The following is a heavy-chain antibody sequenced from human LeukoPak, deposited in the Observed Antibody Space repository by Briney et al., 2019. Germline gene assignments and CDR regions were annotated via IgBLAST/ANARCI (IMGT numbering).Heavy chain of an antibody. Sequence: GGSLRLSCAASGFTFSSYSMNWVRQAPGKGLEWVSYISSSSSTIYYADSVKGRFTISRDNAKNSMYLQMNSLRDEDTAVYYCARDTLVYADSPDAFDIWGQGTMVTVSS. V-gene: IGHV3-48*02. D-gene: IGHD4-17*01. CDR3: ARDTLVYADSPDAFDI. CDR1: GFTFSSYS. J-gene: IGHJ3*02. CDR2: ISSSSSTI.